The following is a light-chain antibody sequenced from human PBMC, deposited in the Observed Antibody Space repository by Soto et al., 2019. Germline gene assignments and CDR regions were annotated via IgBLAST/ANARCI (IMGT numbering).Light chain of an antibody. CDR2: DAS. V-gene: IGKV1-5*01. CDR3: QQYDSHSSST. J-gene: IGKJ2*01. Sequence: DIQMTQSPSTLSASVGDRVTIACRASQSITTWLAWYQQKPGKAPKLLIYDASSLQSGVPSRFSGRGSVSEISLSISSLQPDDFATYYCQQYDSHSSSTFGQGTKLESK. CDR1: QSITTW.